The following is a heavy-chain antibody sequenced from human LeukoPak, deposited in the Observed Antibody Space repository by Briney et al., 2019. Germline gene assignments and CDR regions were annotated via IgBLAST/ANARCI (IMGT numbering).Heavy chain of an antibody. CDR1: GGSISSGSYY. D-gene: IGHD2-2*02. V-gene: IGHV4-61*02. CDR2: IYTSGST. CDR3: ARHINRGEEYQLLYPYYYYYYMDV. Sequence: PSQTLSLTCTVSGGSISSGSYYWSWIRQPAGKGLEWIGRIYTSGSTNYNPSLKSRVTISVDTSKNQFSLKLSSVTAADTAVYYCARHINRGEEYQLLYPYYYYYYMDVWGKGTTVTVSS. J-gene: IGHJ6*03.